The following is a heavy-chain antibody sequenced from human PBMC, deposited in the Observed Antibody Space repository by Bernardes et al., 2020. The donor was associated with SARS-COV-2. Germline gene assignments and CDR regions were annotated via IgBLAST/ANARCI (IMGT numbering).Heavy chain of an antibody. Sequence: SETLSLTCTVSGGSIRSGSYYWSWIRQPAGKGLEWIGRLYTSGSTNYNPSLKSRVTISVDTSKNQFSLKLSSVTAADTAVYYCARGEGITIFGVVTEEVCYFDYWGQGTLVTGSS. J-gene: IGHJ4*02. CDR1: GGSIRSGSYY. CDR3: ARGEGITIFGVVTEEVCYFDY. V-gene: IGHV4-61*02. CDR2: LYTSGST. D-gene: IGHD3-3*01.